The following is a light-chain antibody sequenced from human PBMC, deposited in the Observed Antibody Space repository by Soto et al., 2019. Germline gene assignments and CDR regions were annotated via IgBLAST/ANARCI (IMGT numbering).Light chain of an antibody. Sequence: EIVMAQSPATLSVXXXXXXXXXXXASETVSSNLAWYQQKLGQAPRLLIYGASTRATGIPARFSGSGSGTQFTLTISSLQSEDFAVYYCQQYNNWPRTFGQGTKVDIK. CDR2: GAS. CDR1: ETVSSN. J-gene: IGKJ1*01. V-gene: IGKV3-15*01. CDR3: QQYNNWPRT.